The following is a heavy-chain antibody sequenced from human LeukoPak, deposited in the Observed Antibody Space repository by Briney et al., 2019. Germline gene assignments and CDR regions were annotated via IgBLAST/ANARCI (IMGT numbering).Heavy chain of an antibody. J-gene: IGHJ4*02. Sequence: PSETLSLTCTVSGRPLSRYYSRWIRQPPGKGLEWIGYIYYSGSTNYNPSLKSRVTISVDTSKNQFSLKLSSVAAADTAVYYCARPRGYIYGDDYWGQGTLVTVSS. CDR1: GRPLSRYY. V-gene: IGHV4-59*01. D-gene: IGHD5-18*01. CDR3: ARPRGYIYGDDY. CDR2: IYYSGST.